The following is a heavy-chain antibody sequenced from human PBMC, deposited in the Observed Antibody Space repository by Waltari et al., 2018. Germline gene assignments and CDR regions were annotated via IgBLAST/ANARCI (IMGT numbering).Heavy chain of an antibody. CDR2: ISVSGGST. D-gene: IGHD3-9*01. CDR1: GFNFSSYA. J-gene: IGHJ4*02. Sequence: EVQLLESGGGLVQPGGSLRLSCAASGFNFSSYAMRWVRQAPGKGLEWVSAISVSGGSTYYADSVKGRFTISRDNSKNTLYLQMNSLRAEDTAVYYCAKPNYYDIPLHWGQGTLVTVSS. CDR3: AKPNYYDIPLH. V-gene: IGHV3-23*01.